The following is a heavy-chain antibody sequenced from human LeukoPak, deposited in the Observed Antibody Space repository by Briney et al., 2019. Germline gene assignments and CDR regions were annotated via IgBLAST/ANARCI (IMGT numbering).Heavy chain of an antibody. V-gene: IGHV1-2*02. CDR1: GYTFTNHP. CDR3: ARERYTAYGNFDY. J-gene: IGHJ4*02. CDR2: INPNGGDT. Sequence: ASVKVSCKASGYTFTNHPMHWVRQAPGQGLEWMGWINPNGGDTNYVQKFQGRVTMTRDPSISTAYMEPSGLRADDTAVYYCARERYTAYGNFDYWGQGTQVTVSS. D-gene: IGHD5-12*01.